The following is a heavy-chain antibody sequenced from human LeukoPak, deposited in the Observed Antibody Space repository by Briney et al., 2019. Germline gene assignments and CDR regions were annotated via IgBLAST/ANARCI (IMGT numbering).Heavy chain of an antibody. CDR2: INHSGST. Sequence: SETLPLTCAVYVGSFSGYYWSWIRQPPGKGLEWIGEINHSGSTNYNPSPKSRVTISVDTSKNQFSLKLSSVTAADTAVYYCAREVRGGGKFDYWGQGTLVTVSS. CDR1: VGSFSGYY. V-gene: IGHV4-34*01. D-gene: IGHD2-21*01. J-gene: IGHJ4*02. CDR3: AREVRGGGKFDY.